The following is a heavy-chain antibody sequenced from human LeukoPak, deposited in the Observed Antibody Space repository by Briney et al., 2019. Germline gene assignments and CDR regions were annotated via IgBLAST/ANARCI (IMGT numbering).Heavy chain of an antibody. D-gene: IGHD3-16*02. Sequence: SETLSLTCTVSGGSISSSSYYWGWIRQPPGKGLEWLGSIYYSGSTYYNPSLKSRVTISVDTSKNQFSLKLSSVTAADTAVYYCARGSAVKYYDYVWGSYRAGYYYMDVWGKGTTVTVSS. CDR1: GGSISSSSYY. CDR3: ARGSAVKYYDYVWGSYRAGYYYMDV. J-gene: IGHJ6*03. V-gene: IGHV4-39*07. CDR2: IYYSGST.